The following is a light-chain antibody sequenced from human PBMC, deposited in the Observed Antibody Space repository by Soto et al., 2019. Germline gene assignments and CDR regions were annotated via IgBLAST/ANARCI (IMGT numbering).Light chain of an antibody. Sequence: DIQMTQPPSSLSASVGDRVTITCRASQSINSYLNWYQQKPGKAPKLLIYAASVLQSGVPSRFSGSGSGTDFTLTISSLQPEDFATYYCQQSYSTPYTFGLGDKLEIK. CDR3: QQSYSTPYT. CDR1: QSINSY. CDR2: AAS. V-gene: IGKV1-39*01. J-gene: IGKJ2*01.